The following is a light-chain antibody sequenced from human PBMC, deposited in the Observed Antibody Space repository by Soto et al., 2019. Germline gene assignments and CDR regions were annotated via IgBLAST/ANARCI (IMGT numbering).Light chain of an antibody. V-gene: IGKV1-5*01. CDR1: QSISSW. CDR2: DAS. J-gene: IGKJ5*01. CDR3: QQRSNWIT. Sequence: DIQMTQSPSTLSASVGDGVTITCRASQSISSWLAWYQQKPGKAPKLLIYDASNRATGIPARFSGSGSGTDFTLTISGLEPEDFAVYYCQQRSNWITFGQGTRLEI.